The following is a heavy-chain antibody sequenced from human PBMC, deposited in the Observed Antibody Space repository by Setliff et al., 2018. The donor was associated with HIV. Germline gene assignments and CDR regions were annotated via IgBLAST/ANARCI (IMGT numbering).Heavy chain of an antibody. V-gene: IGHV4-39*07. D-gene: IGHD1-20*01. J-gene: IGHJ4*02. CDR3: AIARSSWYNTSPYYFDS. CDR2: IYYRGAT. CDR1: GGSISNSDFY. Sequence: SETLSLTCTVSGGSISNSDFYWGWIRQSPGKGLGWIGSIYYRGATYFNPSLKNRLGITLDKPRNQFSLKLTSVTAADTAVYYCAIARSSWYNTSPYYFDSWGQGTLVTVSS.